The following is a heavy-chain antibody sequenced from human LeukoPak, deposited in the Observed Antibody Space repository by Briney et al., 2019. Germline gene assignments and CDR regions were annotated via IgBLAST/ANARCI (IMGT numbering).Heavy chain of an antibody. V-gene: IGHV4-31*03. CDR1: GGSISSGGYY. CDR2: IYYSGST. D-gene: IGHD6-13*01. CDR3: ARDPIAAAGEHYFDY. Sequence: SETLSLTCTVSGGSISSGGYYWSWIRQHPGKGLEWIGYIYYSGSTYYNPSLKSRVTISVDTSKNQFSLKLSSVTAADTAVYYCARDPIAAAGEHYFDYWGQGTLVTVSS. J-gene: IGHJ4*02.